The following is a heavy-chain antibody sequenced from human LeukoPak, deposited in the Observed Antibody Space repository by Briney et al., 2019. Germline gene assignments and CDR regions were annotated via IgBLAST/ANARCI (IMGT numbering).Heavy chain of an antibody. J-gene: IGHJ3*02. CDR3: ARDEGYCSGGSCYGNAFDI. CDR1: GGSVSSGSYY. V-gene: IGHV4-31*03. Sequence: PSETLSLTCTVSGGSVSSGSYYWSWIRQHPGKGLEWIGYMSYSGGTYYNPSLKSRVTISVDTSKNQFSLKLSSVTAADTAVYYCARDEGYCSGGSCYGNAFDIWGQGTMVTVSS. D-gene: IGHD2-15*01. CDR2: MSYSGGT.